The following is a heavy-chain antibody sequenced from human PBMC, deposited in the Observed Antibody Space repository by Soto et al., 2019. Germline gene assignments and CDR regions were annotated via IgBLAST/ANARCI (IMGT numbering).Heavy chain of an antibody. Sequence: PGGSLRLSCGGSGFTFSRFPMSWFRQAPGKGLEWVAGINGGGSSTSYADSVQGRFTISRDNSKNTLLLHMDRLTAEDTAVYYCAKYVLPASCVVVVGESRFVLWAQGTLVTVS. CDR1: GFTFSRFP. CDR2: INGGGSST. D-gene: IGHD1-26*01. V-gene: IGHV3-23*01. J-gene: IGHJ5*02. CDR3: AKYVLPASCVVVVGESRFVL.